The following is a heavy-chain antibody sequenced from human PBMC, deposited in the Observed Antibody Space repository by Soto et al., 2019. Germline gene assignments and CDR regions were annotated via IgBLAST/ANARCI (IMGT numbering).Heavy chain of an antibody. Sequence: ASVKVSCKASGGTFSSYTISWVRQAPGQGLEWMGRIIPILGIANYAQKFQGRVTITADKSTSTAYMELSSLRSEDTAVYYCAIDKLAEQLVLGGSYYYYYMDVWGKGTTVTVSS. D-gene: IGHD6-13*01. CDR1: GGTFSSYT. CDR2: IIPILGIA. V-gene: IGHV1-69*04. CDR3: AIDKLAEQLVLGGSYYYYYMDV. J-gene: IGHJ6*03.